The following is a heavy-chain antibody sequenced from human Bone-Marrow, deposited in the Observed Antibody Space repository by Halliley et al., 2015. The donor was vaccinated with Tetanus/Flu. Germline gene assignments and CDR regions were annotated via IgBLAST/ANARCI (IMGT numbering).Heavy chain of an antibody. CDR1: GYNFATYW. CDR3: AIQPYCGDDCFSGDLDY. J-gene: IGHJ4*02. CDR2: IDPVDSSA. Sequence: QLVQSGAEVKKSGDSLRISCHGSGYNFATYWITWVRQVAGEGPEWMGRIDPVDSSANVNPSFRGHVTMSGDRSINTAYLQWSSLKAADTAMYYCAIQPYCGDDCFSGDLDYWGQGTLVPVSS. D-gene: IGHD2-21*02. V-gene: IGHV5-10-1*01.